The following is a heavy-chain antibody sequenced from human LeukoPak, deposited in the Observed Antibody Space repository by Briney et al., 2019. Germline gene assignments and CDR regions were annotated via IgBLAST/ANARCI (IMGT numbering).Heavy chain of an antibody. CDR2: IYSGGST. D-gene: IGHD6-13*01. CDR3: ARDHSSSWLN. V-gene: IGHV3-53*01. J-gene: IGHJ4*02. Sequence: GGSLRLSCAASGFTVSSNYMSWVRQAPGKGLEWVSVIYSGGSTNYADSVKGRFIISRDNSKNTLYLQMNSLRAEDTAVYYCARDHSSSWLNWGQGTLVTVSS. CDR1: GFTVSSNY.